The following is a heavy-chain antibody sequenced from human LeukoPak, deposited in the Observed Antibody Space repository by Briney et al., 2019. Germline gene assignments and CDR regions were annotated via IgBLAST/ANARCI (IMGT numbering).Heavy chain of an antibody. CDR3: ARAPIQEDYVWGSYRSPFDY. J-gene: IGHJ4*02. CDR2: IYTSGST. CDR1: GGSISSGSYY. Sequence: SQTLSLTCTVSGGSISSGSYYWSWIRQPAGKGLEWIGRIYTSGSTNYNPSLKSRVTISLDTSKNQFSLKLSSVTAADTAVYYCARAPIQEDYVWGSYRSPFDYWGQGTLVTVSS. V-gene: IGHV4-61*02. D-gene: IGHD3-16*02.